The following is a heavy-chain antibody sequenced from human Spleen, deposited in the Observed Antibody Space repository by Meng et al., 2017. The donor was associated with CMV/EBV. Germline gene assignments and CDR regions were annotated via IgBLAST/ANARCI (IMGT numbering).Heavy chain of an antibody. Sequence: GESLKISCAASGFTFSNSDMNWVRQAPGKGLEWVSGVSWNGSRTHYADSVKGRFIISRDNAKNSLYLQMNSLRAEDTAVYYCARSHISARWLQFDYWGQGTLVTVSS. CDR3: ARSHISARWLQFDY. CDR2: VSWNGSRT. D-gene: IGHD5-24*01. J-gene: IGHJ4*02. CDR1: GFTFSNSD. V-gene: IGHV3-19*01.